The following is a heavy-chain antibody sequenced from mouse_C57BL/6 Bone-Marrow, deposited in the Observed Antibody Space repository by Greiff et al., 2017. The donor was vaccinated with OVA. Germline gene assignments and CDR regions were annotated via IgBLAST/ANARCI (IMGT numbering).Heavy chain of an antibody. J-gene: IGHJ4*01. D-gene: IGHD2-4*01. V-gene: IGHV1-43*01. CDR1: GYSFTGYY. Sequence: EVQLVESGPELVKPGASVKISCKASGYSFTGYYMHWVKQSSEKSLEWIGEINPSTGGTSYNQKFKGKATLTVDKSSSTAYMQLKSLTSEDSAVYYCARDYDSYYAMDYWGQGTSVTVSS. CDR3: ARDYDSYYAMDY. CDR2: INPSTGGT.